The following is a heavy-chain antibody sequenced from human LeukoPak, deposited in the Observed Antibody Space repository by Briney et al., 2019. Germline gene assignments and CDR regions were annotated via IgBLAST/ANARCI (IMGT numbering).Heavy chain of an antibody. CDR3: ARIGDFWSGYYAGR. Sequence: SETLSLTCAVYGGSFSGYYWSWIRQPPGKGLEWIGYFYYSGSTYYNPSLKSRVTISVDTSKNQLSLKLSSVTAADTAVYYCARIGDFWSGYYAGRWGQGTLVTVSS. J-gene: IGHJ4*02. CDR2: FYYSGST. D-gene: IGHD3-3*01. V-gene: IGHV4-59*08. CDR1: GGSFSGYY.